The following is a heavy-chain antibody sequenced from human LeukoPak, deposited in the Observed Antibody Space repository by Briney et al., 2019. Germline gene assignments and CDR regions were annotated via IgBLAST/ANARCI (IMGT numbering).Heavy chain of an antibody. V-gene: IGHV4-34*01. CDR1: GGSFGGYY. D-gene: IGHD2-15*01. Sequence: SETLPLTCAVYGGSFGGYYWSWIRQPPGKGLEWIGEINHSGSTNYNPSLKSRVTISVDTSKNQFSLKLSSVTAADTAVYYCARLRGYCSGGSCYRPAFANFDYWGQGTLVTVSS. CDR3: ARLRGYCSGGSCYRPAFANFDY. J-gene: IGHJ4*02. CDR2: INHSGST.